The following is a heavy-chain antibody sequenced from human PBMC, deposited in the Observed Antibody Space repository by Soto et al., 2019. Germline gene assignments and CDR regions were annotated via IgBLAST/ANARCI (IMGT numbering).Heavy chain of an antibody. V-gene: IGHV3-49*04. CDR1: GFPFDDFA. Sequence: PGGSLRLSCTGSGFPFDDFAINWVRQAPGKGLEWVGLIRNQSYQETTEYAAAVKGRFTISRDNAKNSLYLQMNSLRAEDTAVYYCAKNASSGWSRSPRGGMDVWGQGTTVTVSS. J-gene: IGHJ6*02. CDR3: AKNASSGWSRSPRGGMDV. D-gene: IGHD6-19*01. CDR2: IRNQSYQETT.